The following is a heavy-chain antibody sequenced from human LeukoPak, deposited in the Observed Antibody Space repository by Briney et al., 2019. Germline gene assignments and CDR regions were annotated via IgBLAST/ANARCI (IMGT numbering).Heavy chain of an antibody. CDR3: ASRDVRRDGYNVHYYFDY. Sequence: ASVKVSCKASGGTFSSYAISWVRQAPGQGLEWMGGIIPIFGTANYAQKLQGRVTITTDESTSTAYMELSSLRSEDTAVYYCASRDVRRDGYNVHYYFDYWGQGTLVTVSS. CDR1: GGTFSSYA. J-gene: IGHJ4*02. CDR2: IIPIFGTA. V-gene: IGHV1-69*05. D-gene: IGHD5-24*01.